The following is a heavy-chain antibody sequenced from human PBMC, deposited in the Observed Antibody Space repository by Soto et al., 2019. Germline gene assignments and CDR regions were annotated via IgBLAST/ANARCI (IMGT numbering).Heavy chain of an antibody. CDR3: ARERITGSNWFDP. V-gene: IGHV1-8*01. D-gene: IGHD1-20*01. CDR1: GYTFTSYD. Sequence: ASVKVSCKASGYTFTSYDINWVRQATGQGLEWMGWMNPNSGNTGYAQKFQGRVTMTRDTSISTAYMELRSLRSDDTAVYYCARERITGSNWFDPWGQGTLVTVSS. CDR2: MNPNSGNT. J-gene: IGHJ5*02.